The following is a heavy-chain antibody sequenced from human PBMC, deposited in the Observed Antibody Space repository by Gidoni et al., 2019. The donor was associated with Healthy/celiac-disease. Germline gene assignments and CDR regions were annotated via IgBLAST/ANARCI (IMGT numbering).Heavy chain of an antibody. V-gene: IGHV3-21*01. CDR3: ARATYYDILTGEYYFDY. Sequence: EVQLVESGGVLVKPGGSLRLSCAASGFTFSSYSMNWVRQAPGKGREWVASISSSSSYIYYADSVKGRFTISRDNAKNSLYLQMNSLRAEDTAVYYCARATYYDILTGEYYFDYWGQGTLVTVSS. CDR2: ISSSSSYI. CDR1: GFTFSSYS. D-gene: IGHD3-9*01. J-gene: IGHJ4*02.